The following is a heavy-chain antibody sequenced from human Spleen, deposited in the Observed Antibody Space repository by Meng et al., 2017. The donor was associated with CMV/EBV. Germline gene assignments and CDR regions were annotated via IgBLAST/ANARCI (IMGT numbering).Heavy chain of an antibody. J-gene: IGHJ4*02. CDR3: ARETDGVGAIGY. CDR2: ISSSSSYI. V-gene: IGHV3-21*04. D-gene: IGHD1-26*01. Sequence: GGSLRLSCAASGFTFSSYSMNWVRQAPGKGLEWVSSISSSSSYIYYADSVKGRFTISRDNAKNTLYLQMNNLRGEDTAFYYCARETDGVGAIGYWGQGTLVTVSS. CDR1: GFTFSSYS.